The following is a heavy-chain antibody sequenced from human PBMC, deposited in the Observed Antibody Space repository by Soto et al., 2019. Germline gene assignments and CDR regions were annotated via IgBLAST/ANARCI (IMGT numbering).Heavy chain of an antibody. D-gene: IGHD3-10*01. V-gene: IGHV3-23*01. CDR3: VKNSGWLNS. CDR2: IEGSGTIT. CDR1: GFMFSTTD. J-gene: IGHJ5*01. Sequence: PGGSLRLSCAASGFMFSTTDMSWVRQAPGKGLEWVTTIEGSGTITYYADSVRGRFTISRDNSKNTVYLQMDSLTADDTAVYYCVKNSGWLNSWGQGTPVTVS.